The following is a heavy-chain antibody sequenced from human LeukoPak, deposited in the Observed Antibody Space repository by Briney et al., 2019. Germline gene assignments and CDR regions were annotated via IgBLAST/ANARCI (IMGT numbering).Heavy chain of an antibody. V-gene: IGHV1-18*01. Sequence: ASVKVSCKASGYTFTSYGISWVRQAPGQGLEWMGWISAYNGNTNYAQKLQGRVTMTTDTSTSTAYMELRSLRSDDTAVYYCARDLSSYYDSSSPLSVIWGQGTLVTVSS. CDR3: ARDLSSYYDSSSPLSVI. J-gene: IGHJ4*02. CDR2: ISAYNGNT. CDR1: GYTFTSYG. D-gene: IGHD3-22*01.